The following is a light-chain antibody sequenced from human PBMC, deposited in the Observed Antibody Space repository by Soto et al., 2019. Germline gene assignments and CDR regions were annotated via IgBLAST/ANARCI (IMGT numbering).Light chain of an antibody. Sequence: DIQLTQSPSFLSASVGDRVTITCRASQGISSLLAWYQQKPGKAPKLLIHTASTLQSGVPSRFSGSGSGTEFPLTSSSLPPEDFATYYCQHRHSYPITFGQGTRLEIK. J-gene: IGKJ5*01. CDR3: QHRHSYPIT. CDR2: TAS. V-gene: IGKV1-9*01. CDR1: QGISSL.